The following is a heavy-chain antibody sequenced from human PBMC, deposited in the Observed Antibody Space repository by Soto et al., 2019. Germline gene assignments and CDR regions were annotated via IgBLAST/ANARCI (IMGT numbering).Heavy chain of an antibody. Sequence: QVQLVQSGAEVKKPGASVKVSCKASGYTFTSYGISWVRQAPGQGLEWMGWISAYNGNTNYAQKLQGRVTMTTDTATRTAYLELRSRRSDVTAVYYCARGHRSGFWELLYSDYWGQGTLVTVSS. CDR1: GYTFTSYG. J-gene: IGHJ4*02. D-gene: IGHD3-10*01. CDR2: ISAYNGNT. CDR3: ARGHRSGFWELLYSDY. V-gene: IGHV1-18*01.